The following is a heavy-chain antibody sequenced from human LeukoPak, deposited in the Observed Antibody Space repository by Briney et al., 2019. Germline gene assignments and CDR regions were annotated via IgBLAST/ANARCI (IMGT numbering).Heavy chain of an antibody. J-gene: IGHJ6*03. V-gene: IGHV4-39*01. CDR3: ARFSHYYYYMDV. CDR1: GGSISSSSYY. Sequence: SETLSLTCIVSGGSISSSSYYWGWIRQPPGKELEWIGSIYYSGSTYYNPSLKSRVTISVDTSKIQFSLKLSSVTAADTAVYYCARFSHYYYYMDVWGKGTTVTVSS. CDR2: IYYSGST.